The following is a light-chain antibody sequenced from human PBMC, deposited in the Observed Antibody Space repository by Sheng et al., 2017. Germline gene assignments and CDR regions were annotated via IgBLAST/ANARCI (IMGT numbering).Light chain of an antibody. CDR2: KAS. CDR3: QQYNSYSQVT. V-gene: IGKV1-5*03. CDR1: QSISNW. Sequence: DIQMTQSPSTLSASIGDRVTITCRASQSISNWLAWYQQKPGKAPKLLIYKASNLESGVPSRFSGSVSGTEFTLTISSLQPDDFATYFCQQYNSYSQVTFGQGTKVEFK. J-gene: IGKJ1*01.